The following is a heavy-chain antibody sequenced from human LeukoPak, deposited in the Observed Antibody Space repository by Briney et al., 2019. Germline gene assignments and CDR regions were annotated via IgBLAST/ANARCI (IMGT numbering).Heavy chain of an antibody. CDR3: AKGVDFQVRGVIVY. D-gene: IGHD3-10*01. CDR2: ISYDGSNK. V-gene: IGHV3-30*18. CDR1: GFTFSSYG. Sequence: GRSLRLSCAASGFTFSSYGMHWVRQAPGMGLEWVAVISYDGSNKYYADSVKGRFTISRDNSKNTLYLQMNSLRAEDTAVYYCAKGVDFQVRGVIVYWGQGTLVTVSS. J-gene: IGHJ4*02.